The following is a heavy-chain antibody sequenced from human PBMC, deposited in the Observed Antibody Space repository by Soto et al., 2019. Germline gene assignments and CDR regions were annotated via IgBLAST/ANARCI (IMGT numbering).Heavy chain of an antibody. D-gene: IGHD1-26*01. J-gene: IGHJ3*02. CDR3: AGGGIVGDTQGQPFDI. Sequence: SVPVSCTASGGTFSSYAISWVRQAPGHGLAWMGGIIPTFGTANYAQKFPCRVASTADASTRPASMELSSLRSEDTAVYYCAGGGIVGDTQGQPFDIWGQGKRVTVS. CDR1: GGTFSSYA. CDR2: IIPTFGTA. V-gene: IGHV1-69*13.